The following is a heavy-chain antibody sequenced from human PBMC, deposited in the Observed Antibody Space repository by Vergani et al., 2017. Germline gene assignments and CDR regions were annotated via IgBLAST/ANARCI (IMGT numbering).Heavy chain of an antibody. CDR1: GFHFSNYG. CDR2: IQKDGIDK. Sequence: QVQLVESGGGVVQPGESLRLSCAASGFHFSNYGMNWVRQAPGKGLEWVAFIQKDGIDKLYADSVRGRFTISRDISKNTIYLEMNSLSAEDKALYHCVKDHPVFDEWVRGTLVSVS. V-gene: IGHV3-30*02. J-gene: IGHJ4*02. CDR3: VKDHPVFDE.